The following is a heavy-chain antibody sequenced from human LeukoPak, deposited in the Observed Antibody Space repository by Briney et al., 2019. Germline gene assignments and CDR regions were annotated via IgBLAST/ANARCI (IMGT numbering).Heavy chain of an antibody. CDR3: ARGDTDSYYDFWSGVNWFDP. CDR1: GYTFTSYY. J-gene: IGHJ5*02. V-gene: IGHV1-46*01. Sequence: ASVKVSCKASGYTFTSYYMHWVRQAPGQGLEWMGIINPSGGSTSYAQKFQGRVTITADESTSTAYMELSSLRSEDTAVYYCARGDTDSYYDFWSGVNWFDPWGQGTLVTVSS. D-gene: IGHD3-3*01. CDR2: INPSGGST.